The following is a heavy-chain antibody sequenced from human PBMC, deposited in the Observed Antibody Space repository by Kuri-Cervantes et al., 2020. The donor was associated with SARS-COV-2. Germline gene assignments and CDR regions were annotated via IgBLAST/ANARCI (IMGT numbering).Heavy chain of an antibody. V-gene: IGHV3-30*03. CDR3: ARPQGYCSGGSCPDAFDI. D-gene: IGHD2-15*01. Sequence: GGFLRLSCAASGFTFSSYSMHWVRQAPGKGLEWVAVISYDGSNKYYADSVKGRFTISRDNSKNTLYLQMNSLRAEDTAVYYCARPQGYCSGGSCPDAFDIWGQGTMVTVSS. CDR2: ISYDGSNK. CDR1: GFTFSSYS. J-gene: IGHJ3*02.